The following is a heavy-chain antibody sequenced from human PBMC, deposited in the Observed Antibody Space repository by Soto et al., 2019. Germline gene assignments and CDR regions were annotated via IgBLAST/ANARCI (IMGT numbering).Heavy chain of an antibody. CDR1: GGSISNYF. Sequence: SETLSLTCSVSGGSISNYFRNWIRQAPGKGLEWIGCIYDSGDTDYNPSLKSRVTISLDTSKNQFSLKLSSVTAADTAVYYCVSSRTAIYGDALDIWAQGTMVTVSS. CDR2: IYDSGDT. CDR3: VSSRTAIYGDALDI. V-gene: IGHV4-59*03. J-gene: IGHJ3*02. D-gene: IGHD2-21*02.